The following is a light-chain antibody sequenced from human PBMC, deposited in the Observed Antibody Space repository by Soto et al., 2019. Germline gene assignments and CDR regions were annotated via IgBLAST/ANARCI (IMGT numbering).Light chain of an antibody. J-gene: IGKJ1*01. CDR2: AAS. Sequence: DIQMTQSPSSLSASVGDRVTITCRASQSISSYLNWYQQKPGKAPKLLIYAASSLQSGVPSRFNGRGSGTVFALPISSLQPEDFATYYCQRSYSTRWTFGQGTKVDIK. CDR1: QSISSY. V-gene: IGKV1-39*01. CDR3: QRSYSTRWT.